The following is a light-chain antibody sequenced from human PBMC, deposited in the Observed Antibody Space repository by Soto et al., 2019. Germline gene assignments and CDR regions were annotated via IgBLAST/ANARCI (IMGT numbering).Light chain of an antibody. J-gene: IGLJ1*01. CDR2: EVS. Sequence: QSVLTQPASVSGSPGQSITISCTGTSSDVGGYNYVSWYQQHPGKAPKLMIYEVSNRPSRVSNRFSGSKSDNTASLTISGLQAEDEADYYCSSYTRSSTPYVFGTGTKVTVL. CDR3: SSYTRSSTPYV. V-gene: IGLV2-14*01. CDR1: SSDVGGYNY.